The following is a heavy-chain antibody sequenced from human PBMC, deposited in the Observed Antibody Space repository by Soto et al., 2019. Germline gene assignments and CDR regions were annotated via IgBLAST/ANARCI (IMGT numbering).Heavy chain of an antibody. J-gene: IGHJ6*02. D-gene: IGHD2-2*01. CDR3: ARVLVPAAMPDDGMDV. CDR2: ISYDGSNK. Sequence: GGSLRLSCAASGFTFSSYAMHWIRQAPGKGLEWVAVISYDGSNKYYADSVKGRFTISRDNSKNTLYLQMNSLRAEDTAVYYCARVLVPAAMPDDGMDVWGQGTTVTVSS. CDR1: GFTFSSYA. V-gene: IGHV3-30-3*01.